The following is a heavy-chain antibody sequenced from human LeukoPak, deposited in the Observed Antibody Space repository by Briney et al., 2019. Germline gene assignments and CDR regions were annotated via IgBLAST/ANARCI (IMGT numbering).Heavy chain of an antibody. V-gene: IGHV3-20*04. J-gene: IGHJ4*02. CDR1: GFTFDAYD. D-gene: IGHD6-13*01. CDR3: ARDLEAANTYYFDY. Sequence: GGSLRLSCAASGFTFDAYDFNWVRQAPGKGLDWVSGINWNGGSTNYADSVKGRFTISRDNSKNTVYLQVNSLRDEDTAVYYCARDLEAANTYYFDYWGQGTMVTVSS. CDR2: INWNGGST.